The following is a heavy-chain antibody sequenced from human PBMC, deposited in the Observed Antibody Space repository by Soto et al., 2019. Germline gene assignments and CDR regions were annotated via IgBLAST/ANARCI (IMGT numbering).Heavy chain of an antibody. CDR1: GYTLNEVA. J-gene: IGHJ5*02. V-gene: IGHV1-24*01. CDR2: FDPDEAET. CDR3: TTYHGDYSFDH. Sequence: QVQLVQSGAEVKKPGASVKVSCKVSGYTLNEVAMHWVRQAPGKGLEWLGGFDPDEAETIYAQHFQGRVTMTEDTSTDTVYMELSSLRSEDTALYFCTTYHGDYSFDHWGQGPLVTVSS. D-gene: IGHD4-17*01.